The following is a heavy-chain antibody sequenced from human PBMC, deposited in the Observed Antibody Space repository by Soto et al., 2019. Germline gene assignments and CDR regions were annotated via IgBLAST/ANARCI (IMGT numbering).Heavy chain of an antibody. CDR3: ARAGPTVTTRGGGDY. CDR2: ISAYNGNT. CDR1: GYTFASYG. J-gene: IGHJ4*02. D-gene: IGHD4-17*01. V-gene: IGHV1-18*01. Sequence: ASVKVSCKASGYTFASYGISWVRQAPGQGLEWMGWISAYNGNTNYAQKLQGRVTMTTDTSTSTAYMELRSLRSDDTAVYYCARAGPTVTTRGGGDYWGQGTLVTVSS.